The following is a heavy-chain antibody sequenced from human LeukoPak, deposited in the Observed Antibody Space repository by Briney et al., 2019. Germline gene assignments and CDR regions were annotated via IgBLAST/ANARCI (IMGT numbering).Heavy chain of an antibody. CDR1: GYTFFNYG. CDR3: ARAGYYDSSSYYHFDY. Sequence: ASVKVSCKASGYTFFNYGISWVRQAPGQGLEWMGWISAYNGDTKYAQKLQGRVTMTTDTSTRTAYMELRSLRSDDTAVYFCARAGYYDSSSYYHFDYWGQGTLVTVSS. D-gene: IGHD3-22*01. J-gene: IGHJ4*02. V-gene: IGHV1-18*01. CDR2: ISAYNGDT.